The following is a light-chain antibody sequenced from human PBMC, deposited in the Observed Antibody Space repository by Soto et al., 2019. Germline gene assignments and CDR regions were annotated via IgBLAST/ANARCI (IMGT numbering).Light chain of an antibody. J-gene: IGKJ5*01. CDR2: DAS. V-gene: IGKV1-5*01. Sequence: DIQMTQSPSTLSASVGDTVTITCRASQSVSTWLAWYQQKPGRAPQLLIYDASRLKTGVPSRFSGSGSGTEFTLTITRLQPEDFATYYCQQYYSYPITFGQGTRRENK. CDR3: QQYYSYPIT. CDR1: QSVSTW.